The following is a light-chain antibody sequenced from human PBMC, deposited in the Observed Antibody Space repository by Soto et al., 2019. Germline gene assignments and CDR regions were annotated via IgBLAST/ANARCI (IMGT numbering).Light chain of an antibody. CDR1: SSDVGGYNF. J-gene: IGLJ1*01. Sequence: QAVVTQPDSVSGSPGQSIAISCTGSSSDVGGYNFVSWYQQHPGKAPKLMIYDVSNRPSGVSNRFSGSKSGNTASLTISGLQTEDEADYYCSSYTTSTTLYVFGTGTKLTVL. CDR3: SSYTTSTTLYV. CDR2: DVS. V-gene: IGLV2-14*03.